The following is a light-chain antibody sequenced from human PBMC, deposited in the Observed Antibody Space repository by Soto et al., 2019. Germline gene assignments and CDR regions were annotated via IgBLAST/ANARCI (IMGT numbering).Light chain of an antibody. CDR1: RSDVGGYNY. V-gene: IGLV2-14*01. Sequence: QSALTQPRSVSGSPGQSVTISCTGTRSDVGGYNYVSWYQQHPGKAPKLMIYEVSNRPSGVSNRFSGSKSGNTASLTISGLQAEDEADYYCSSYTSRNTLDYVFGTGTKLTVL. J-gene: IGLJ1*01. CDR3: SSYTSRNTLDYV. CDR2: EVS.